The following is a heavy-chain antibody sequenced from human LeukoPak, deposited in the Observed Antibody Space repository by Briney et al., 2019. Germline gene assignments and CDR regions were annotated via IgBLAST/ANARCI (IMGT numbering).Heavy chain of an antibody. CDR3: ARDLTRGYYFDY. D-gene: IGHD3-3*01. Sequence: SETLSLTCTVSGYSTSSGYYWGWIRQPPGKGLEWIGSIYHSGSTYYNPSLKSRVTISVDTSKNQFSLRLSSVTAADTAVYYCARDLTRGYYFDYWGQGTLVTVSS. J-gene: IGHJ4*02. CDR2: IYHSGST. CDR1: GYSTSSGYY. V-gene: IGHV4-38-2*02.